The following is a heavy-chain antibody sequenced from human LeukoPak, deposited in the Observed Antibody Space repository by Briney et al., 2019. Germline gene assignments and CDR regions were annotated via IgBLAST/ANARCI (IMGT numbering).Heavy chain of an antibody. CDR1: GASISNYY. CDR2: LDSSGNT. V-gene: IGHV4-4*07. Sequence: KPSETLSLTCTVSGASISNYYWSWIRQPAGKGLEWIGRLDSSGNTNYNPSLQSRVTMSVDTSNNQLSLKLRTVTAADTAVYYCASNILDPLSVLNYYYMDVWGKGTTVTASS. CDR3: ASNILDPLSVLNYYYMDV. D-gene: IGHD2/OR15-2a*01. J-gene: IGHJ6*03.